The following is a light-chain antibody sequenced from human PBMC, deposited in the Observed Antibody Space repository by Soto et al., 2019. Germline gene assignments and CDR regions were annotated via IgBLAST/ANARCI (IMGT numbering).Light chain of an antibody. V-gene: IGKV1-39*01. CDR3: QQSYSTPVD. Sequence: DSQMTQSPSSLSASVGDRVTITCRASQSISSYLNWYQHKPGKAPRLLIYAASSLQSGVPSRFSGSGSGTDFTLTISSLQPEDSAAYYCQQSYSTPVDVGQGTKLEIK. J-gene: IGKJ2*01. CDR2: AAS. CDR1: QSISSY.